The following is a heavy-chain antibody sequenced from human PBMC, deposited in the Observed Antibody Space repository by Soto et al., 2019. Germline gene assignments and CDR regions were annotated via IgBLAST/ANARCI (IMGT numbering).Heavy chain of an antibody. D-gene: IGHD3-3*01. Sequence: GASVKVSCKASGYTFTSYDINCVRQATGQGLEWMGWMNPNSGNTGYAQKFQGRVTMTRNTSISTAYMELSSLRSEDTAVYYCARAASPYYDFWSGYPFPAYYYYYMDVWGKGTTVTVSS. CDR1: GYTFTSYD. V-gene: IGHV1-8*01. CDR3: ARAASPYYDFWSGYPFPAYYYYYMDV. J-gene: IGHJ6*03. CDR2: MNPNSGNT.